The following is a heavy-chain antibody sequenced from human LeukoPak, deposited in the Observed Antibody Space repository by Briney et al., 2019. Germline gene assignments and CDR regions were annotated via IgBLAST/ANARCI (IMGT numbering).Heavy chain of an antibody. CDR1: GGSISSSSYY. Sequence: PSETLSLTCTVSGGSISSSSYYWGWIRQPPGKGPEWIGSIYYSGSTYYNPSLKSRVTISVDTSKNQFSLKLSSVTAADTAVYYCAGGFNLGYSYGYAPRWGQGTLVTVSS. J-gene: IGHJ4*02. D-gene: IGHD5-18*01. CDR2: IYYSGST. CDR3: AGGFNLGYSYGYAPR. V-gene: IGHV4-39*07.